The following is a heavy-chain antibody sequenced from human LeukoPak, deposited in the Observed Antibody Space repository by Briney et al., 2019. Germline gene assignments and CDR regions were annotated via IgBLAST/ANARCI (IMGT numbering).Heavy chain of an antibody. CDR2: INPNSGGT. V-gene: IGHV1-2*02. D-gene: IGHD3-10*01. Sequence: ASAKVSCKASGYTFTGYYMHWVRQAPGQGLEWMGWINPNSGGTNYAQKFQGRVTMTRDTSISTAYMELSRLRSDDTAVYYCARGVTGIYYYYYMDTWGKGTTVTVSS. CDR3: ARGVTGIYYYYYMDT. CDR1: GYTFTGYY. J-gene: IGHJ6*03.